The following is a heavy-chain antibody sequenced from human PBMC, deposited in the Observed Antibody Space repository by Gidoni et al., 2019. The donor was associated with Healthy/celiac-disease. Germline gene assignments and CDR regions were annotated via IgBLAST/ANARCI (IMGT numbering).Heavy chain of an antibody. CDR1: GGTFSSYA. CDR2: IIPILGTA. V-gene: IGHV1-69*06. D-gene: IGHD6-6*01. Sequence: QVQLVQSGAEVKKPGSSVKVSCKASGGTFSSYAISWVRQAPGQGREWMGGIIPILGTANYAQKFQGRVTITADKSTSTAYMELSSLRSEDTAVYYCARGGIWQLARNWFDPWGQGTLVTVSS. CDR3: ARGGIWQLARNWFDP. J-gene: IGHJ5*02.